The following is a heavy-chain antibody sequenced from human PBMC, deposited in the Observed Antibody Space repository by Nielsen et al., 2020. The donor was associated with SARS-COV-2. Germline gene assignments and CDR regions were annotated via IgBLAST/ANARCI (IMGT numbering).Heavy chain of an antibody. CDR1: GFTFDDYA. V-gene: IGHV3-9*01. CDR3: AKDTYNLNYYGMDV. CDR2: ISWNSGSI. J-gene: IGHJ6*02. D-gene: IGHD1-1*01. Sequence: SLKISCAASGFTFDDYAMHWVRQAPGKGLEWVSGISWNSGSIGYADSVKGRFTISRDNAKNSLYLQMNSLRAEDTALYYCAKDTYNLNYYGMDVWGQGTTVTVSS.